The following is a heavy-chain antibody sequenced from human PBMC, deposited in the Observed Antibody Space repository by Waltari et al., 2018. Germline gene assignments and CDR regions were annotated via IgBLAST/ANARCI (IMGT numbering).Heavy chain of an antibody. J-gene: IGHJ5*02. CDR3: ARARLIVGATAGWFDP. Sequence: QLQLQESGPGLVKPSETLSLTCTVSGGSISSSSYYWGWIRQPPGKGLEWIGSIYYSGSTYYNPSLKSRVTISVDTSKNQFSLKLSSVTAADTAVYYCARARLIVGATAGWFDPWGQGTLVIVSS. V-gene: IGHV4-39*07. CDR1: GGSISSSSYY. CDR2: IYYSGST. D-gene: IGHD1-26*01.